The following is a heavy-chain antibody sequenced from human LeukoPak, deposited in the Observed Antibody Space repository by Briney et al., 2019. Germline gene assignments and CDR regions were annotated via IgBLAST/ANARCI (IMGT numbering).Heavy chain of an antibody. V-gene: IGHV1-24*01. J-gene: IGHJ4*02. CDR3: ATQARGYFYY. Sequence: ASVKVSCKVSGYTLTQLAMHWVRQAPGKGLEWMGGFDPEDGETVYAQKFQDRVAMTEDTPTDTANMELTSLASEDTAVYYCATQARGYFYYWGQGTLVTVSS. CDR2: FDPEDGET. CDR1: GYTLTQLA.